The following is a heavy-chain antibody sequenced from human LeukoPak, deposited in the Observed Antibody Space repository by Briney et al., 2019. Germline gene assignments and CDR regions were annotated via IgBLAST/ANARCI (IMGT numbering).Heavy chain of an antibody. CDR1: GGSISSYY. J-gene: IGHJ5*02. CDR2: FYTSGST. V-gene: IGHV4-4*07. Sequence: SETLSLTCTVSGGSISSYYWSWIRQPAGKGLEWIGRFYTSGSTNYNPSLKSRVTMSVDKSKNQFSLKLNSVTAADSAVYYCARDSCSSTSCYNNWFDPWGQGTLVTVSS. CDR3: ARDSCSSTSCYNNWFDP. D-gene: IGHD2-2*02.